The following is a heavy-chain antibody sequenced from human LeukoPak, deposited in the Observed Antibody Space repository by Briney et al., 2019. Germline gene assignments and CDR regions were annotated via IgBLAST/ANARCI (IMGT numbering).Heavy chain of an antibody. Sequence: GWSLRLSRVASGFDFSITGMTWVRQGPRRSLQWVSTITPTSAGRHYLGSVKGRFTISRDNSKNTLSLEINSLRADDTATYYCARTPGLYSGNYYQGYYFDYWGQGTLVTVSS. V-gene: IGHV3-23*01. CDR2: ITPTSAGR. CDR3: ARTPGLYSGNYYQGYYFDY. D-gene: IGHD1-26*01. J-gene: IGHJ4*02. CDR1: GFDFSITG.